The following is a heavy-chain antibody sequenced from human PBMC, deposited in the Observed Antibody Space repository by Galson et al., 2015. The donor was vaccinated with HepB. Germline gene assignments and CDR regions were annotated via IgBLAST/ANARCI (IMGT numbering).Heavy chain of an antibody. CDR3: ARDPSWEGFLEWSFDY. CDR1: GFTFSSYG. V-gene: IGHV3-33*08. J-gene: IGHJ4*02. D-gene: IGHD3-3*01. Sequence: SLRLSCAASGFTFSSYGMHWVRQAPGKGLEWVAVIWYDGSNKYYADSVKGRFTISRDNSKNTLYLQMNSLRAEDMAVYYCARDPSWEGFLEWSFDYWGQGTLVTVSS. CDR2: IWYDGSNK.